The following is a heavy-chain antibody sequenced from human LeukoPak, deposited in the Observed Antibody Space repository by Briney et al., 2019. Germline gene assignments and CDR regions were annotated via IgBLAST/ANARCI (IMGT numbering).Heavy chain of an antibody. CDR3: ARTGSGYSSGWYDY. V-gene: IGHV4-39*01. Sequence: SETLSLTCTVSGGSISSSTYYWGWIRQPPGKGLEWIGSIYYSGSTYYNPSLKSRVTISVDTSKNQFSLDLSSVTAADTAVYYCARTGSGYSSGWYDYWGQGTLVTVSS. CDR2: IYYSGST. D-gene: IGHD6-19*01. CDR1: GGSISSSTYY. J-gene: IGHJ4*02.